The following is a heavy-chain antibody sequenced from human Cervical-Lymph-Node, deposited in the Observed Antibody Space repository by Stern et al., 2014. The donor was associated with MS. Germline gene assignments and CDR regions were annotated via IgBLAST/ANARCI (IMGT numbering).Heavy chain of an antibody. CDR1: GFTFSTYG. D-gene: IGHD2-2*01. J-gene: IGHJ3*02. Sequence: VQLVESGGGVVQPGRSLRLSCAASGFTFSTYGMHWVRQAPGKGLEWVAVLWSDGTNSLYADSVKGRFTIYRDNSKNNLYLQMNTLRTEDTAVYYCAREAPVEPAATDAFDIWGRGTMVAVSS. CDR2: LWSDGTNS. CDR3: AREAPVEPAATDAFDI. V-gene: IGHV3-33*01.